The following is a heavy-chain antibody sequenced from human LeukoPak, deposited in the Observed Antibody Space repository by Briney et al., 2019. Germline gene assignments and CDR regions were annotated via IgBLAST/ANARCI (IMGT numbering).Heavy chain of an antibody. D-gene: IGHD3-16*01. J-gene: IGHJ4*02. CDR3: ARVLLRAVNC. Sequence: PGGSLRLSCAASGFTFSSYSMNWVRRAPGKGLEWVSYISSSSSTIYYADSVKGRFTISRDNAKNSLYLQMNSLRAEDTAVYYCARVLLRAVNCWGQGTLVTVSS. CDR1: GFTFSSYS. CDR2: ISSSSSTI. V-gene: IGHV3-48*01.